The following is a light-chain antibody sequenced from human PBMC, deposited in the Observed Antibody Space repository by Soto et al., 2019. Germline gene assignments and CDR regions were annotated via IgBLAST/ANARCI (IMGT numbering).Light chain of an antibody. J-gene: IGKJ4*01. CDR1: QTISSN. CDR3: QQYNNWPPLT. V-gene: IGKV3-15*01. Sequence: EIVMTQSPASLSVSPGGRATVSCRASQTISSNLAWYQQKPGQAPRLLIYDASTRATGIPARFSGSGSGTEFTLTISSLQSEDIAVYYCQQYNNWPPLTFGGGTKVEIK. CDR2: DAS.